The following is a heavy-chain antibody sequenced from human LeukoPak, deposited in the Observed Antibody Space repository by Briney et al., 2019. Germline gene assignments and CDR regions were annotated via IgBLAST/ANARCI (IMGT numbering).Heavy chain of an antibody. CDR3: ASHSDRSGWYAAFDI. Sequence: SETLSLTCTVSGGSISSYYWSWIRQPPGKGLEWIGYIYYSGSTNYTPSLKSRVTISVDTSKNQFSLKLSSVTAADTAVYYCASHSDRSGWYAAFDIWGQGTMVTVSS. V-gene: IGHV4-59*08. D-gene: IGHD6-19*01. CDR1: GGSISSYY. J-gene: IGHJ3*02. CDR2: IYYSGST.